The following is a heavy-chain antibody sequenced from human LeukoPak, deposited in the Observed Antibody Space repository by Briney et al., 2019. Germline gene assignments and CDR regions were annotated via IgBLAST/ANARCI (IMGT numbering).Heavy chain of an antibody. CDR3: ARARWYCTNGVCYRSWFDP. CDR2: INHSGST. CDR1: GGSFSGYY. V-gene: IGHV4-34*01. J-gene: IGHJ5*02. Sequence: PSETLSLTCAVYGGSFSGYYWSWIRQPPGKGLEWIGEINHSGSTNYNPSLKSRVTISVDTSKNPFSLKLSSVTAAGTAVYYCARARWYCTNGVCYRSWFDPWGQGALVTVSS. D-gene: IGHD2-8*01.